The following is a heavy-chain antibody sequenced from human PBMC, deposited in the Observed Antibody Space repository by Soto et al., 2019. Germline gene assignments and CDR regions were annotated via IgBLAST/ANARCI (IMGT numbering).Heavy chain of an antibody. Sequence: ASVNVSFKAPGGTFKNNGISWVRQAPGQGLEWMGGIIPVFGTTNYAQKFQGRLTITADDFTSTVYMELSRLRYEDTAVYYCARENGVAVATILYYFDYWG. CDR3: ARENGVAVATILYYFDY. V-gene: IGHV1-69*13. J-gene: IGHJ4*01. D-gene: IGHD5-12*01. CDR1: GGTFKNNG. CDR2: IIPVFGTT.